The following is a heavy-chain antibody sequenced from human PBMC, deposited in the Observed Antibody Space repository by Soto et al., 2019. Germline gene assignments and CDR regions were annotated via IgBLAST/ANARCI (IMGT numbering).Heavy chain of an antibody. D-gene: IGHD2-2*01. J-gene: IGHJ6*02. CDR3: ARGEYCSSTSCSPGYYYYGMDV. V-gene: IGHV4-30-4*01. CDR2: IYYSGST. CDR1: GGSISSGDYY. Sequence: SETLSLTCTVSGGSISSGDYYWSWIRQPPGKGLEWIGYIYYSGSTYYNPSLKSRVTISADTSKNQFSLKLSSVTAADTAVYYCARGEYCSSTSCSPGYYYYGMDVWGQGTTVTVSS.